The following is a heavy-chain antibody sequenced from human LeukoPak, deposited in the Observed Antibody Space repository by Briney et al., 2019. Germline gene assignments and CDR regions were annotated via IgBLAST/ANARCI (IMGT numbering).Heavy chain of an antibody. CDR2: IYYSGST. Sequence: SETLSLTCTVSGGSISSYYWSWIRQPPGKGLEWIGYIYYSGSTTYNPSLKSRVTISVDTSKNQFSLKLSSVTAADTAVYYCARERVRGSGVIDYWGQGTLVTVSS. CDR1: GGSISSYY. J-gene: IGHJ4*02. V-gene: IGHV4-59*01. CDR3: ARERVRGSGVIDY. D-gene: IGHD3-10*01.